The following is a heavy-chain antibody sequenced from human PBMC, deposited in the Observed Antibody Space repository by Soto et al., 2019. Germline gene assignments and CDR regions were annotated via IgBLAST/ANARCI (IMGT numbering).Heavy chain of an antibody. CDR3: ATRAGSRFD. CDR2: RHQSGNT. Sequence: QVQLQESGPGLVKPSGTLSLTCAVSGVSISSHDWWSWVRQPPGKGLAWIGARHQSGNTNYNSSHECRAAISAAKSKNQSSRTLPAVTVAVTAVNYGATRAGSRFDWGQGTRVTVSS. CDR1: GVSISSHDW. V-gene: IGHV4-4*02. D-gene: IGHD6-13*01. J-gene: IGHJ4*02.